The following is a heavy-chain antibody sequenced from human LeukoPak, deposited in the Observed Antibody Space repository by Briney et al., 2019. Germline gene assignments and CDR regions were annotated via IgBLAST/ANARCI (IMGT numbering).Heavy chain of an antibody. CDR3: ATFDMC. Sequence: PGGSLRLSCAAPGFTFSNSWMHWVRHVPGKGLVWVSHINNDGSFTTYADSVKGRFTISRDNAKRTLDLQMNSLRPDDTAVYYCATFDMCWGQGTLVTVSS. V-gene: IGHV3-74*03. CDR2: INNDGSFT. D-gene: IGHD3-10*01. J-gene: IGHJ4*02. CDR1: GFTFSNSW.